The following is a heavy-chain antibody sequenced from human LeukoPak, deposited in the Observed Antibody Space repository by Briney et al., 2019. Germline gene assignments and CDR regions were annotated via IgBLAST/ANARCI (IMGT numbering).Heavy chain of an antibody. D-gene: IGHD1-1*01. CDR3: ASGMTLEANSVDY. CDR2: IYYSGST. CDR1: GGSISSSSYY. Sequence: SETLSLTCTVSGGSISSSSYYWGWIRQPPGKGLEWIGSIYYSGSTYYNPSLKSRVTISVDTSKNQFSLKLSSVTAADTAVYYCASGMTLEANSVDYWGQGTLVTVSS. J-gene: IGHJ4*02. V-gene: IGHV4-39*07.